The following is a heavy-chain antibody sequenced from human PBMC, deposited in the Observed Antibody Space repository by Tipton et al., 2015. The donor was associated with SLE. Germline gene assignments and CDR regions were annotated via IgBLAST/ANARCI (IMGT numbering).Heavy chain of an antibody. CDR3: ARLSAYYRVFDL. D-gene: IGHD3-3*01. Sequence: TLSLTCTVSGGSITSHYWTWIRQSPGKEFEWLAYVSYTGSATYNPSLRSRVSISRDTSENQSSLRVTSVTAADSAVYYCARLSAYYRVFDLWGQGTQVTVSS. CDR1: GGSITSHY. J-gene: IGHJ4*02. V-gene: IGHV4-59*08. CDR2: VSYTGSA.